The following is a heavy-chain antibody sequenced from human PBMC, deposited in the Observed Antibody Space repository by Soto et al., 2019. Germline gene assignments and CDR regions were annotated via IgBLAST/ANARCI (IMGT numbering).Heavy chain of an antibody. CDR1: GLTFSSYA. Sequence: PGGSLRISCAASGLTFSSYAMSWVRQAPGKGLEWVSGISTSGDSTYYADSVKGRFTISRDNSKDTLYLQMNSLRAGDTAVYYCAINSRYCSSTSCYADWGQGTLVTVSS. J-gene: IGHJ4*02. CDR2: ISTSGDST. V-gene: IGHV3-23*01. D-gene: IGHD2-2*01. CDR3: AINSRYCSSTSCYAD.